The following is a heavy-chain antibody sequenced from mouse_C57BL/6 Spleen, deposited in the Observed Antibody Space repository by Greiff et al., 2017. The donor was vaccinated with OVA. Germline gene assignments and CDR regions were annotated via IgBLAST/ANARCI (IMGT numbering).Heavy chain of an antibody. J-gene: IGHJ1*03. CDR1: GYAFSSSW. V-gene: IGHV1-82*01. Sequence: VQLQESGPELVKPGASVKLSCKASGYAFSSSWMNWVKQRPGTGLEWIGRIYPGDGDTNYNGKFKGKATLPADKSSSTAYMQLSSLTSEDSAVDCCARGTTVGYFDVWGTGTTVTVSS. D-gene: IGHD1-1*01. CDR3: ARGTTVGYFDV. CDR2: IYPGDGDT.